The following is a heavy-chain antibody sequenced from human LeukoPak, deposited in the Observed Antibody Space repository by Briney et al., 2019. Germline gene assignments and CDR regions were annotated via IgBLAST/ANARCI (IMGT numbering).Heavy chain of an antibody. J-gene: IGHJ4*02. Sequence: PSETLSLTCAVYGGSFSGYYWSWIRQPPGKGLEWIGEINHSGSTNYNPPLKSRVTISVDTSKNQFSLKLSSVTAADTAVYYCARYAPKIAARPGRTFDYWGQGTLVTVSS. CDR1: GGSFSGYY. D-gene: IGHD6-6*01. CDR2: INHSGST. V-gene: IGHV4-34*01. CDR3: ARYAPKIAARPGRTFDY.